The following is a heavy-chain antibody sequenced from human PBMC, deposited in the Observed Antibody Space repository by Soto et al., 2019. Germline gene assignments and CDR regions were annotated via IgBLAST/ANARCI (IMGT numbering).Heavy chain of an antibody. J-gene: IGHJ4*02. CDR1: GFTFSAYW. D-gene: IGHD3-3*01. V-gene: IGHV3-74*01. CDR2: INGVGTYT. Sequence: EVQLVESGGGSAQPGGSLRLSCAASGFTFSAYWIHWVRQAPGKGPMWVSRINGVGTYTNYADSVRGRFSISRDNSGNTVYLQLKSLRAEDTAIYYCVRDFRIYDFWGRGTPVTVSS. CDR3: VRDFRIYDF.